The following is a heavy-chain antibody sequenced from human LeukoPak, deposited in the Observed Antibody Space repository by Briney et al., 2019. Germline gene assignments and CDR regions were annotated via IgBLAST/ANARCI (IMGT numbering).Heavy chain of an antibody. CDR2: IRFDGTNK. CDR3: AKDSAYYLYYFDY. D-gene: IGHD3-22*01. CDR1: GFTFTTYG. J-gene: IGHJ4*02. V-gene: IGHV3-30*02. Sequence: GGSLRLSCAASGFTFTTYGMHWVRQARGKGLEWVAFIRFDGTNKYYADSVKGRFTISRDNSKDTVHLQMNSLTPEDTAVYYCAKDSAYYLYYFDYWGQGTLVTVSS.